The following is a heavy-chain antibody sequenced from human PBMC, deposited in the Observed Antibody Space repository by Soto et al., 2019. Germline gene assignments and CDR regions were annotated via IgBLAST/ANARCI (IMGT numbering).Heavy chain of an antibody. CDR2: ISWNSGSI. Sequence: EVQLVESGGGLVQPGRSLRLSCAASGFTVDDYAMHWVRQATGKGLEWVSGISWNSGSIGNADSVKGRFTISRDNAKNSLYLQMNSRRAEDTALYYCAKDPEGGYGGDDILTVDYFVSDHFDFWGQGTLVTVSS. CDR3: AKDPEGGYGGDDILTVDYFVSDHFDF. D-gene: IGHD3-9*01. J-gene: IGHJ4*02. CDR1: GFTVDDYA. V-gene: IGHV3-9*01.